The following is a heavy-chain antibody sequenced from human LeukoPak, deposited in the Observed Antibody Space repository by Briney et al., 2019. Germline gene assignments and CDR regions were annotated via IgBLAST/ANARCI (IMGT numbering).Heavy chain of an antibody. J-gene: IGHJ4*02. CDR2: IYYSGST. Sequence: SETLSLTCTVSGGSISGSSYYWGWIRQPPGKGLEWIGSIYYSGSTYYSPSLKSRVTISVDTSKNQFSLKLSSVTAADTAVYYCARGGSYSYYFDYWGQGTLVTVSS. V-gene: IGHV4-39*01. CDR1: GGSISGSSYY. D-gene: IGHD1-26*01. CDR3: ARGGSYSYYFDY.